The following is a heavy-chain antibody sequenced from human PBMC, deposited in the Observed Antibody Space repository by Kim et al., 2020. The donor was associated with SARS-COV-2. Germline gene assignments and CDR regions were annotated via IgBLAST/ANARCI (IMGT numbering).Heavy chain of an antibody. CDR2: ISYDGSNK. CDR3: AKAPPRVGATALDY. V-gene: IGHV3-30*18. Sequence: GGSLRLSCAASGFTFSSYGMHWVRQAPGKGLEWVAVISYDGSNKYYADSVKGRFTISRDNSKNTLYLQMNSLRAEDTAVYYCAKAPPRVGATALDYWGQGTLVTVSS. J-gene: IGHJ4*02. CDR1: GFTFSSYG. D-gene: IGHD1-26*01.